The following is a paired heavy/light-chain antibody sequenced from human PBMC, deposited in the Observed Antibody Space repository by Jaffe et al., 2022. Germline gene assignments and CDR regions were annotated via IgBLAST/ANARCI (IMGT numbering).Light chain of an antibody. CDR2: EDS. V-gene: IGLV3-22*01. J-gene: IGLJ3*02. Sequence: SYELTQLPSVSVSPGQTARITCSGDVLGENYADWYQQKPGQAPELVIYEDSERYPGIPERFSGSTSGNTTTLTISRVLTEDEADYYCLSGDEDNLWVFGGGTKLTVL. CDR3: LSGDEDNLWV. CDR1: VLGENY.
Heavy chain of an antibody. V-gene: IGHV3-15*01. J-gene: IGHJ6*03. Sequence: EVQLVESGGGLVKPGGSLRLSCAASGFTFSNAWMSWVRQAPGKGLEWVGRIKSKTDGGTTDYAAPVKGRFTISRDDSKNTLYLQMNSLKTEDTAVYYCTTDRRGYCSSTSCYARYYYYYMDVWGKGTTVTVSS. D-gene: IGHD2-2*01. CDR2: IKSKTDGGTT. CDR1: GFTFSNAW. CDR3: TTDRRGYCSSTSCYARYYYYYMDV.